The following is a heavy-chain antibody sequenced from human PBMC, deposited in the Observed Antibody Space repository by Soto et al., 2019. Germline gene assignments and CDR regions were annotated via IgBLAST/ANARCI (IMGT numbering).Heavy chain of an antibody. CDR3: GKEREYRRSYPFGF. CDR1: GFTFSNYV. V-gene: IGHV3-23*01. CDR2: ISSSGGST. D-gene: IGHD6-6*01. Sequence: GGSLRLSCAASGFTFSNYVLSCVRQAPGKGLDWVSGISSSGGSTYYADSVTGRFTISRDNSKNTLYLQMNSLRAADTAVYYCGKEREYRRSYPFGFWGEGTMVTVSS. J-gene: IGHJ4*02.